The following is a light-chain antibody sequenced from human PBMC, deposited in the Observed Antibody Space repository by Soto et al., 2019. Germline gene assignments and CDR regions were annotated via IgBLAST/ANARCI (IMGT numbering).Light chain of an antibody. Sequence: QLVLTQSSSASASLGSSVKLTCTLSSGHSSYIIAWHQQQPGKAPRYLMKLEGSGSYNTGSGVPDRFSGSSSGADRYLTISNLQSEDEADYYCETWGSNPWVFGGGTKVTVL. CDR3: ETWGSNPWV. V-gene: IGLV4-60*03. CDR2: LEGSGSY. J-gene: IGLJ3*02. CDR1: SGHSSYI.